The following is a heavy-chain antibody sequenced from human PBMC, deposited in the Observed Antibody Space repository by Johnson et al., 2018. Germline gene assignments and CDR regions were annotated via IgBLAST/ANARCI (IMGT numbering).Heavy chain of an antibody. J-gene: IGHJ3*02. Sequence: QVQLVESGGGVVQPGRSLRLSCTASGFTFSSYGMHWVRQAPGKGLEWVAVISYDGSNKYYADSVKGRFTISRDHAKNSLHLQMNSLRAKDTAGSYGAREASVSGYGSGPALRGAFDIWGQGTMVTVSS. CDR3: AREASVSGYGSGPALRGAFDI. V-gene: IGHV3-30*03. CDR2: ISYDGSNK. CDR1: GFTFSSYG. D-gene: IGHD6-19*01.